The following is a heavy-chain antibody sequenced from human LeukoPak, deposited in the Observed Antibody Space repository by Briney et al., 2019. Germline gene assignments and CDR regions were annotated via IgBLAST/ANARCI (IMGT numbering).Heavy chain of an antibody. Sequence: GRSLRLSCAASGFTFSSYGMHWVRQAPGKGLEWVAVISYDGSNKYYADSVKGRFTISRDNSKNTLYLQMNSLRAEDTAVYYCAKSRYRGYGMDVWGQGTTVTVSS. CDR1: GFTFSSYG. D-gene: IGHD1-1*01. J-gene: IGHJ6*02. CDR3: AKSRYRGYGMDV. CDR2: ISYDGSNK. V-gene: IGHV3-30*18.